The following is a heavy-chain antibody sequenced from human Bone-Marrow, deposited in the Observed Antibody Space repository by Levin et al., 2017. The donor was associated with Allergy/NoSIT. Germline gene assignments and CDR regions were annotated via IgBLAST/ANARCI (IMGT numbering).Heavy chain of an antibody. CDR1: GGSISSAGYH. J-gene: IGHJ4*02. D-gene: IGHD3-9*01. Sequence: SETLSLTCTVSGGSISSAGYHWTWIRQSPGKGLEWIGYISYRGTNYYNPSLKSRLTMSLDTSEQRFSLNLNSVTAADTAIYYCARLDGYCFDYCGQGTLVTVSS. CDR3: ARLDGYCFDY. CDR2: ISYRGTN. V-gene: IGHV4-31*03.